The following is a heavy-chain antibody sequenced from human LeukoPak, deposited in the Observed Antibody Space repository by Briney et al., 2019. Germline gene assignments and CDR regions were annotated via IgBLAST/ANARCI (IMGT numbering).Heavy chain of an antibody. Sequence: GASVKVSCKASGYTFTSYYMHWVRQAPGQGLEWMGVINPSGGTTSYAQKFQGRVTMTRDTSTRTVYMEVNSLRSEDTAVYYCARQGTYSSAIGMGYRGQGTLVTVSS. D-gene: IGHD6-19*01. V-gene: IGHV1-46*01. CDR1: GYTFTSYY. CDR3: ARQGTYSSAIGMGY. J-gene: IGHJ4*02. CDR2: INPSGGTT.